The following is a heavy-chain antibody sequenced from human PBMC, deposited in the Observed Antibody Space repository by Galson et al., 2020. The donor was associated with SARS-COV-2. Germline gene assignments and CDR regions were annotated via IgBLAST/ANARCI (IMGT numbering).Heavy chain of an antibody. V-gene: IGHV3-48*02. CDR3: ARGDDIAVAGWLYYFGY. CDR2: ISSNSNTI. Sequence: TFSDYSMNWVRQAPGKGLEWVSYISSNSNTIYYADSVEGRFTISRDNAQNSLYLQMNSLRDEDTAVYYCARGDDIAVAGWLYYFGYWGQGTQVTVSS. J-gene: IGHJ4*02. CDR1: TFSDYS. D-gene: IGHD6-19*01.